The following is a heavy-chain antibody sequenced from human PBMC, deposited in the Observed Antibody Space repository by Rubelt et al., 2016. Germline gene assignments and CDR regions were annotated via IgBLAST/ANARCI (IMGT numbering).Heavy chain of an antibody. J-gene: IGHJ4*02. CDR1: GFTFTSYA. Sequence: QVQLVESGGGVVQPGRSLRLSCEASGFTFTSYAFHWVRQAPGKGLEWVAVISYDESNKYYAASVKGRLSISRDNSNNTLYLQRNSLRAEDTAVYYCARVYKYYYDSSGYFLDYWGQGTLVTVSS. CDR2: ISYDESNK. D-gene: IGHD3-22*01. CDR3: ARVYKYYYDSSGYFLDY. V-gene: IGHV3-30*04.